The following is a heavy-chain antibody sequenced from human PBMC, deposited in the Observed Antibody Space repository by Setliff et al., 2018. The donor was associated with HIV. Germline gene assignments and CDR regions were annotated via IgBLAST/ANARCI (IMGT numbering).Heavy chain of an antibody. V-gene: IGHV4-34*01. CDR2: TNPSGST. J-gene: IGHJ6*03. D-gene: IGHD1-26*01. CDR3: ARGQDLGATWTGYYYYYMDV. Sequence: NPSETLSLTCAVYVGSFSGHYWIWIRQPPGKGLEWIGETNPSGSTKYNPSLKSRVTISVDRSKNQFYLKLTSVTAADTAVYYCARGQDLGATWTGYYYYYMDVWGKGTTVTVSS. CDR1: VGSFSGHY.